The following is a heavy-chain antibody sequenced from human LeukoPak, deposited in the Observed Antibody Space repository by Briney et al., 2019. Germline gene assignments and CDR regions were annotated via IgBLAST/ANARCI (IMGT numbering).Heavy chain of an antibody. Sequence: ASVKVSCKASGYTFTSYYMHWVRQAPGQGLEWMGIINPSGGSTSYAQKFQGRVTMTRDTSTSTVYMELSGLRSEDTAVYYCARVSMVRGVMYNWFDPWGQGTLVTVSS. CDR3: ARVSMVRGVMYNWFDP. CDR1: GYTFTSYY. V-gene: IGHV1-46*03. J-gene: IGHJ5*02. CDR2: INPSGGST. D-gene: IGHD3-10*01.